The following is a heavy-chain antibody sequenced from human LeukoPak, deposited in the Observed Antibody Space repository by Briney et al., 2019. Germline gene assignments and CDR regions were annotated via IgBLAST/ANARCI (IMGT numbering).Heavy chain of an antibody. J-gene: IGHJ4*02. Sequence: SETLSLTCTVSGVSGGSISSYFWSWIRQPAGKGLEWIGRMYISGSTNYNPSLKSRVTMSVDTSKNQFSLQLSSVTAADTAVYYCARLDVDTAMVRDYWGQGTLVTVSS. D-gene: IGHD5-18*01. V-gene: IGHV4-4*07. CDR2: MYISGST. CDR1: GGSISSYF. CDR3: ARLDVDTAMVRDY.